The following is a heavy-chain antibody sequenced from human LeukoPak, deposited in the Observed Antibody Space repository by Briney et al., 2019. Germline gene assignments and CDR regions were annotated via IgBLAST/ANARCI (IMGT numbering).Heavy chain of an antibody. V-gene: IGHV3-43*02. CDR3: ARESGKFDY. CDR1: GLPIGDFA. CDR2: ISGDGVST. Sequence: GGSLRLSCVASGLPIGDFAMHWVRQAPGQGLEWVSLISGDGVSTFFTDSVKGRFSISRDNSKNSLFLERSSLRTEDTAMYYCARESGKFDYWGQGTLVAVSS. J-gene: IGHJ4*02.